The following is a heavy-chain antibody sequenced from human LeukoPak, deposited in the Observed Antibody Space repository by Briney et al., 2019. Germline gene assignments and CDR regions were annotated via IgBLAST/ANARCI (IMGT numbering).Heavy chain of an antibody. CDR1: GVSITNYY. Sequence: SETLSLICTVSGVSITNYYWAWIRQPAGKGLEWIGRMYISGSTNYNPSLKSRVSISIDKTNNQFSLKLRSVTAADTAVYYCARDYLVGAPLDSWGQGTLVTVSS. CDR3: ARDYLVGAPLDS. J-gene: IGHJ4*02. V-gene: IGHV4-4*07. CDR2: MYISGST. D-gene: IGHD1-26*01.